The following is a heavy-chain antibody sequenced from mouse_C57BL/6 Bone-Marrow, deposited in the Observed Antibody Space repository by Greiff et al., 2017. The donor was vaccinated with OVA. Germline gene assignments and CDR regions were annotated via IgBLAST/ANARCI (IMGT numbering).Heavy chain of an antibody. CDR1: GYTFTSYW. CDR2: IYPGSGST. V-gene: IGHV1-55*01. CDR3: ARPYYYGSSPHWYFDV. J-gene: IGHJ1*03. D-gene: IGHD1-1*01. Sequence: QVQLKQPGAELVKPGASVKMSCKASGYTFTSYWITWVKQRPGQGLEWIGDIYPGSGSTNYNEKFKSKATLTVDTSSSTAYMQLSSLTSEDSAVYYCARPYYYGSSPHWYFDVWGTGTTVTVSS.